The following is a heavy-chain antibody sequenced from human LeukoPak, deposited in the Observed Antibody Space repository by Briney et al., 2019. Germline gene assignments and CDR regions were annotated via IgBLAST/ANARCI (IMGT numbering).Heavy chain of an antibody. V-gene: IGHV3-30-3*01. J-gene: IGHJ6*02. D-gene: IGHD2-2*01. CDR3: VRDLFQLLPNPYGMDV. CDR2: ISYDGSNK. CDR1: GFTFSSYA. Sequence: GGSLRLSCAASGFTFSSYAMHWVRQAPGKGLEWVAVISYDGSNKYYADSVKGRFTISRDNSKNTLYLQMNSLRAEDTAVYYCVRDLFQLLPNPYGMDVWGQGTTVTVSS.